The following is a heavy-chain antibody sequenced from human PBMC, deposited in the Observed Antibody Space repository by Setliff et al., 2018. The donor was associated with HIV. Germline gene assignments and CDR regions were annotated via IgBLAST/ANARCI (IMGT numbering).Heavy chain of an antibody. Sequence: AGGSLRLSCAASGFTFSSHSMNWVRQAPGKGLEWVSSISRSSSYIYYSDSVKGRFTISRDNAGNSLYLQMNSLRVEDTAVYYCARPRTYCSGGSCYLGPDYWGQGTLVTVSS. V-gene: IGHV3-21*01. CDR3: ARPRTYCSGGSCYLGPDY. CDR2: ISRSSSYI. CDR1: GFTFSSHS. D-gene: IGHD2-15*01. J-gene: IGHJ4*02.